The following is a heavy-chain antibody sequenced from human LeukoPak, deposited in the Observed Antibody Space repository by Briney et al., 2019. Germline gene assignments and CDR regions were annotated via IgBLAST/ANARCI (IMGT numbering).Heavy chain of an antibody. D-gene: IGHD3-10*01. CDR2: IYYSGST. CDR1: GGSISSYY. Sequence: PSETLSLTCTVSGGSISSYYWSWIRQPPGKGLEWIGYIYYSGSTNYNPSLKSRVTISVDTSKNQFSLKLSSVTAADTAVYYCARVPMITMVRGVIFDDWGQGTLVTVSS. V-gene: IGHV4-59*01. J-gene: IGHJ4*02. CDR3: ARVPMITMVRGVIFDD.